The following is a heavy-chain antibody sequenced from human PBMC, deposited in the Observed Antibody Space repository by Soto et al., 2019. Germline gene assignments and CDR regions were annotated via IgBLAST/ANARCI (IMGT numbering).Heavy chain of an antibody. D-gene: IGHD5-12*01. CDR1: GGSFSGYY. Sequence: QVQLQQWGAGLLKPSETLSLTCAVYGGSFSGYYWSWIRQPPGKGLEWIGEINHSGSTNYNPSLRSRVTISVDTSKNQFSLKLSSVTAADTAVYYCASNIVATSPLYYGMDVWGKGTTVTVSS. CDR2: INHSGST. V-gene: IGHV4-34*01. CDR3: ASNIVATSPLYYGMDV. J-gene: IGHJ6*04.